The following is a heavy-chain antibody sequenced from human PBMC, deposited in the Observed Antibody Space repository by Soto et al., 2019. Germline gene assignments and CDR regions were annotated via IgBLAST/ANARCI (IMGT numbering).Heavy chain of an antibody. CDR2: IYWNDDK. CDR1: WFSLSTSGVG. V-gene: IGHV2-5*01. J-gene: IGHJ6*02. D-gene: IGHD3-22*01. CDR3: ARSGYYFYYYGMDV. Sequence: HITLKESGPTLVKPTQTLTLTCTFSWFSLSTSGVGVGWVRQPPGKALEWLALIYWNDDKRYSPSLKSRLTITKDTSKNQVVLTMTNMDPVDTATYYCARSGYYFYYYGMDVWGQGTTVTVSS.